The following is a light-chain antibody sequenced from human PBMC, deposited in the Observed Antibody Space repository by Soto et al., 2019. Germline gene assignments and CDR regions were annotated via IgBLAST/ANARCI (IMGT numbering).Light chain of an antibody. J-gene: IGKJ2*01. CDR1: QAIGQD. CDR3: QQYYSLPYT. Sequence: DIQMTQSPSSLSASVGDRVTITCQASQAIGQDLNWYQQKPGKAPKLLMYATSNLETGVPSRFSGGGTQTSFTLAISSLQPEDLATYYCQQYYSLPYTFGQGTKLEI. CDR2: ATS. V-gene: IGKV1-33*01.